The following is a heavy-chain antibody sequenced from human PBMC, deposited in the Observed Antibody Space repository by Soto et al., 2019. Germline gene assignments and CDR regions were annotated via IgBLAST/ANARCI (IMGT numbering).Heavy chain of an antibody. Sequence: VKVSCKASGYTFTSYYMHWVRQAPGQGLEWMGIINPSGGSTSYAQKFQGRVTMTRDTSTSTVYMELSSLRSEDTAVYYCARTSIAARLPGEGRHFDYWGQGTLVTVSS. J-gene: IGHJ4*02. CDR3: ARTSIAARLPGEGRHFDY. V-gene: IGHV1-46*01. CDR2: INPSGGST. D-gene: IGHD6-6*01. CDR1: GYTFTSYY.